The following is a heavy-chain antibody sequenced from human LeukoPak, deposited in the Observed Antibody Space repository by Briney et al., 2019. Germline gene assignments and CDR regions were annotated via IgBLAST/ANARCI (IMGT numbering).Heavy chain of an antibody. CDR2: IKDDGSEK. CDR3: ARARDSSWDY. Sequence: GGSLRLSCAASGFTFSSYWMSWVRQAPGKGLEWVANIKDDGSEKYYVDSVKGRFTISRDDAKNSLYLEMNSLRAEDTAVYYCARARDSSWDYWGQGTLVTVSS. CDR1: GFTFSSYW. D-gene: IGHD6-13*01. V-gene: IGHV3-7*03. J-gene: IGHJ4*02.